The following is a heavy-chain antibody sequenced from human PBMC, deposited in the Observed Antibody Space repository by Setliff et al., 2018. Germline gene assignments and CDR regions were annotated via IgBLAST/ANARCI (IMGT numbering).Heavy chain of an antibody. CDR2: IWHDGTTK. D-gene: IGHD2-8*01. CDR3: ARVGYGGVY. V-gene: IGHV3-33*07. Sequence: GGSLRLSCTTSGFSLDSHTMLWVRQAPGKGLDWVTLIWHDGTTKIYADSVKGRFSMSRDNSKNTLYLQMNSLRPEDTAVYYCARVGYGGVYWGQGTLVTVSS. J-gene: IGHJ4*02. CDR1: GFSLDSHT.